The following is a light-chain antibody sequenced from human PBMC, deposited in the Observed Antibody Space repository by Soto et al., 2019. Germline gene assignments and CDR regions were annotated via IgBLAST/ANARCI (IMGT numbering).Light chain of an antibody. V-gene: IGKV1-39*01. Sequence: DIQMTQSPSSLSASVGERVTITCRASQSIRSYLNWYQQKPGKAPKLLIYAASSLQSGVPSRVSGSGSGTDFTLTISSLQPEDFATYYCQKYNSDPQTFGQGTQVDIK. CDR1: QSIRSY. CDR3: QKYNSDPQT. J-gene: IGKJ1*01. CDR2: AAS.